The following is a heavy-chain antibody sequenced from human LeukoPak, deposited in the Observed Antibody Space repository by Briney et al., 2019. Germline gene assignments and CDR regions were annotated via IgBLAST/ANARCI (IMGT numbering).Heavy chain of an antibody. CDR2: INHSGST. CDR1: GGSFSGYY. CDR3: ARGTPIAVAGTSGRPSFPNWFDP. V-gene: IGHV4-34*01. D-gene: IGHD6-19*01. J-gene: IGHJ5*02. Sequence: PSETLSLTCAVYGGSFSGYYWSWVRQPPGKGLEWIGEINHSGSTNYNPSLKSRVTISVDTSKNQFSLKLSSVTAADTAVYYCARGTPIAVAGTSGRPSFPNWFDPWGQGTLVTVSS.